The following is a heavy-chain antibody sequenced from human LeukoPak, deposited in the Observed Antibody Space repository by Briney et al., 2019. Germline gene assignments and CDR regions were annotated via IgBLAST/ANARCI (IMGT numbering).Heavy chain of an antibody. Sequence: ASVKVSCKASGYTFTSYGISWVRQAPGQGLEWMGWISAYNGNTNYAQKLQGRVTMTTDTSTSTAYMELSSLRSEDTAVYYCARGWSGSGSYQATNYHYYMDVWGKGTTVTVSS. D-gene: IGHD3-10*01. CDR1: GYTFTSYG. J-gene: IGHJ6*03. V-gene: IGHV1-18*01. CDR2: ISAYNGNT. CDR3: ARGWSGSGSYQATNYHYYMDV.